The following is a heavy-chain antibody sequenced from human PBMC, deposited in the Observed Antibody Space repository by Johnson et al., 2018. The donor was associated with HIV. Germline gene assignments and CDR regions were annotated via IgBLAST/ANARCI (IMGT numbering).Heavy chain of an antibody. CDR2: IKQDGSEK. J-gene: IGHJ3*02. CDR3: AREGTLGAFDI. D-gene: IGHD1-1*01. CDR1: GFTFSSYW. V-gene: IGHV3-7*01. Sequence: VQLVESGGGLVQPGGSLRLSCAASGFTFSSYWMSWVRQAPGKGLEWVANIKQDGSEKYYADSVKGRFTISRDNSKNTLYLQMNSLRAEDTAVYYCAREGTLGAFDIWGQGTMVTVSS.